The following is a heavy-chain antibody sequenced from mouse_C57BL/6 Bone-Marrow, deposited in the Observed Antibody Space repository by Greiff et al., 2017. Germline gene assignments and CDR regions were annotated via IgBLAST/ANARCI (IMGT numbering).Heavy chain of an antibody. CDR1: GYAFSSSW. CDR2: IYPGDGDT. Sequence: QVQLQQSGPELVKPGASVKISCKASGYAFSSSWMNWVKQRPGKGLEWIGRIYPGDGDTNYNGKFKGKATLTADKSSSTAYMQLSSLTSEDSAVYFCARDYSSSYDWYFDVWGTGTTVTVSS. CDR3: ARDYSSSYDWYFDV. D-gene: IGHD1-1*01. J-gene: IGHJ1*03. V-gene: IGHV1-82*01.